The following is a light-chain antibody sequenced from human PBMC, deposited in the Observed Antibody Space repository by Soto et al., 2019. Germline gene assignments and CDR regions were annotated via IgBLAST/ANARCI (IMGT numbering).Light chain of an antibody. CDR3: QQRNNWPPTT. CDR2: GAA. J-gene: IGKJ5*01. Sequence: EILLTQSPGTLSLSPGERSTLSCRSSPSVSVTNLAGYQQKPGQAPTRVIYGAASRATGIPDRCSGSGSGTDFTLTISSLEPEDDAVYYCQQRNNWPPTTFGQGTRLEIK. V-gene: IGKV3D-20*02. CDR1: PSVSVTN.